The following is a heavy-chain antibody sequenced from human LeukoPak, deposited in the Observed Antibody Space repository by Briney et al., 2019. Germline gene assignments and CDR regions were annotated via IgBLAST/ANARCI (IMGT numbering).Heavy chain of an antibody. CDR1: GFTFSSYA. J-gene: IGHJ4*02. Sequence: GGSLRLSCAASGFTFSSYAMSWVRQAPGKGLEWVSAISGSGGSTYYADSVKGRFTISRDNSKNTLYLQMNSLRAEDTAVYYCAKRVYDSSGYYPAGLDYWGQGTLVTVSS. V-gene: IGHV3-23*01. D-gene: IGHD3-22*01. CDR3: AKRVYDSSGYYPAGLDY. CDR2: ISGSGGST.